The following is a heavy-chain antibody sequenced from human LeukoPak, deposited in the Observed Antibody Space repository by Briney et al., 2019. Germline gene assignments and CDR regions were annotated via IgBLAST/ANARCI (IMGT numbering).Heavy chain of an antibody. CDR3: ARDPPLVSGPVYYYYYMDV. CDR1: GFTFSDYN. V-gene: IGHV3-21*01. CDR2: ISRSSYYI. Sequence: GGSLRLSCAASGFTFSDYNMNCVRQVPGKGLEWVSSISRSSYYIYYTDSVKGRFTISRDNAKNSLYLQMNSLRAEDTAVYYCARDPPLVSGPVYYYYYMDVWGKGTTVTVSS. D-gene: IGHD5/OR15-5a*01. J-gene: IGHJ6*03.